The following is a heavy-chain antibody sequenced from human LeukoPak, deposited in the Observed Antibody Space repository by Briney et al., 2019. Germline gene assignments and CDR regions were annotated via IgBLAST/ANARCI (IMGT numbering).Heavy chain of an antibody. CDR3: ARRKSSRGLDY. J-gene: IGHJ4*02. Sequence: GRSLRLSCAASGFTFSSYAMHWVRQAPGKGLEWVAVISYDGSNKYYADSVKGRSTISRDNSKNTLYLQMNSLRAEDTAVYYCARRKSSRGLDYWGQGTLVTVSS. CDR2: ISYDGSNK. V-gene: IGHV3-30-3*01. CDR1: GFTFSSYA. D-gene: IGHD6-13*01.